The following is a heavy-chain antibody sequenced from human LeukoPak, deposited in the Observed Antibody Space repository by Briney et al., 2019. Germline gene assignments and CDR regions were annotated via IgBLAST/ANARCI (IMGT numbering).Heavy chain of an antibody. V-gene: IGHV3-53*05. Sequence: GGSLRLSCAASGFTVSSSYMSRVRQAPGKVLEWVSVIYAGGTTYYPDSVKGRFTISRDNSKNTLYLQMDSLRSEDTAVYYCATNGYSGTYNRYFDSWGQGTLVTVSS. D-gene: IGHD1-26*01. J-gene: IGHJ4*02. CDR3: ATNGYSGTYNRYFDS. CDR2: IYAGGTT. CDR1: GFTVSSSY.